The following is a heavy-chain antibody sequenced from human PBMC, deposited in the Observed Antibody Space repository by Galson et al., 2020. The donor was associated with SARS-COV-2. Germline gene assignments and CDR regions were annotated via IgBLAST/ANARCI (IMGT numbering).Heavy chain of an antibody. CDR3: ARNCGTGTTGCDY. CDR1: GDSVSSNIAA. Sequence: SQTLSLTCAISGDSVSSNIAAWNWIRQSPSRGLEWLGRTYYRSKWYNGYAESVRSRIIINPDTSKNQFSLQLNSVTPKDTAVYYCARNCGTGTTGCDYWGQGTLVTVSS. D-gene: IGHD1-1*01. V-gene: IGHV6-1*01. CDR2: TYYRSKWYN. J-gene: IGHJ4*02.